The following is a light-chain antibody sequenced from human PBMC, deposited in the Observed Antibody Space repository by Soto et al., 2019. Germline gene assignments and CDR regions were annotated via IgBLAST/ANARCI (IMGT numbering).Light chain of an antibody. V-gene: IGLV3-1*01. CDR1: TLGDKY. Sequence: SYELTQPPSVSVSPGQTASITCSGDTLGDKYACWYQQKPGQSPVLVIYQDSKRPSGIPERFSGSNSGNTATLTISGTQAMDDADYHCQAWDSSTVVFGGGTKLIVL. CDR2: QDS. CDR3: QAWDSSTVV. J-gene: IGLJ2*01.